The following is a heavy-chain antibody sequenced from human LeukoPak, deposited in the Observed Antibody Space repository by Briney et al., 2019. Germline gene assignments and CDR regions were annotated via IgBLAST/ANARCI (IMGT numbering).Heavy chain of an antibody. CDR3: ARANSGSYQHDY. CDR1: GFTFSSYS. D-gene: IGHD1-26*01. CDR2: ISSSSSYI. Sequence: GGSLRLSCAASGFTFSSYSMNRVRQAPGKGLEWVSSISSSSSYIYYADSVKGRFTISRDNAKNSLYLQMNSLRAEDTAVYYCARANSGSYQHDYWGQGTLVTVSS. V-gene: IGHV3-21*01. J-gene: IGHJ4*02.